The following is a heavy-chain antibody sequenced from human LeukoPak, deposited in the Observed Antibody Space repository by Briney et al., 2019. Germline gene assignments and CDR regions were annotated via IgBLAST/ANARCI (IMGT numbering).Heavy chain of an antibody. CDR2: IYYSVST. V-gene: IGHV4-59*08. CDR3: ARVGGYPLSAFDI. J-gene: IGHJ3*02. CDR1: GGSFSGYY. Sequence: SETLSLTRAVYGGSFSGYYWSWIRQPPGKGLEWIGYIYYSVSTNYSPSLKSRVAISVDTSRNQFSLKVNSVTASDTAVYYCARVGGYPLSAFDIWGQGTMVTVSS. D-gene: IGHD3-22*01.